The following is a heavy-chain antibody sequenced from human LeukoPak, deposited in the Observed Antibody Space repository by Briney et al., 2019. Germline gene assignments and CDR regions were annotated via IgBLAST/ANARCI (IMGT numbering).Heavy chain of an antibody. CDR3: AGGHRRGYSYQGNFDY. CDR2: IYYSGSP. D-gene: IGHD5-18*01. J-gene: IGHJ4*02. CDR1: GGSITSSSYY. V-gene: IGHV4-39*07. Sequence: PSETLSLTCTVSGGSITSSSYYWGWIRQPPGKGLEWIGSIYYSGSPYYNPSLKSRVTISLDTSKKQFSLKLSSVTAADTAVYYCAGGHRRGYSYQGNFDYWGQGTLVTVSS.